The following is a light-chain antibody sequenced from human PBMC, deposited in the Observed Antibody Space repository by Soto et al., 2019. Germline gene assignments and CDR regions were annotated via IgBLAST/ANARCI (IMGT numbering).Light chain of an antibody. CDR3: QQYSTYPRT. V-gene: IGKV1-5*01. J-gene: IGKJ4*01. CDR1: QSITTV. Sequence: DIQMTQSPSTLSASIGDRVTITCRASQSITTVLAWYQQKPGKAPQILIYDASKLEPGVPSRLSGGGSGTEFTLTISSLQPDDFATYYCQQYSTYPRTFGGGTKVDIK. CDR2: DAS.